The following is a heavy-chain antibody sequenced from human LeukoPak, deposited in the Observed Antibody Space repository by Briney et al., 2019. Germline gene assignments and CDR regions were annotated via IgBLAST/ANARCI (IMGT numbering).Heavy chain of an antibody. J-gene: IGHJ4*02. CDR1: GFCFTSHD. V-gene: IGHV3-64*01. CDR3: TRRLPGGLDS. D-gene: IGHD3-10*01. Sequence: GGSLRLSCGASGFCFTSHDMHWVRLDPGAGMEYVSGISRTGASTYYAKSVKGRLIITRNNPKNRLYLQMDSLRAEDMAVNYCTRRLPGGLDSWGEGTLVTVSS. CDR2: ISRTGAST.